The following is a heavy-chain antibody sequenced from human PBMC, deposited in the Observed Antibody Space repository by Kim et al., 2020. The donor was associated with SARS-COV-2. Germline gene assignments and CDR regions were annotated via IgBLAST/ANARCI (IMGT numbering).Heavy chain of an antibody. CDR3: AREIYSGYAFDY. Sequence: GGSLRLSCAASGFTFSSYAMHWVRQAPGKGLEWVAVISYDGSSKYYADSVKGRFTISRDNSKNTLYLQMNSLRAEDTAVYYCAREIYSGYAFDYWGQGTLVTVSS. J-gene: IGHJ4*02. D-gene: IGHD5-12*01. CDR2: ISYDGSSK. CDR1: GFTFSSYA. V-gene: IGHV3-30*04.